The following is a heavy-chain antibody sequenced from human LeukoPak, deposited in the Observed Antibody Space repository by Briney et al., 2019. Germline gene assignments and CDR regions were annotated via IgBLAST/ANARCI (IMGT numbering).Heavy chain of an antibody. J-gene: IGHJ4*02. V-gene: IGHV3-23*01. CDR2: ISXXGGST. CDR3: AKDLSSSSSVVVVAAKHDY. CDR1: GFTFSSYA. Sequence: GGSLRLSCAASGFTFSSYAMSWVRQAPGKGLEWVSAISXXGGSTYYADSVKGRFTISRDNSKNTLYLQMNSLRAEDTAVYYCAKDLSSSSSVVVVAAKHDYWGQGTLVTVSS. D-gene: IGHD2-15*01.